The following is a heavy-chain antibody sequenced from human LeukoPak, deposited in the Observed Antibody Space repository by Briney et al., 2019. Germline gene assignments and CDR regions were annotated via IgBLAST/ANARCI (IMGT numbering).Heavy chain of an antibody. J-gene: IGHJ4*02. CDR1: GFTFSNAW. CDR2: IKSKTDGGTT. CDR3: TTYGRLRASNDY. V-gene: IGHV3-15*01. Sequence: GGSLRLSCAASGFTFSNAWMSWVRQAPGKGLEWVGRIKSKTDGGTTDYAAPVKGRFTISRDDSKNTLYLQMSSLKTEDTAVYYCTTYGRLRASNDYWGQGTLVTVSS. D-gene: IGHD5-12*01.